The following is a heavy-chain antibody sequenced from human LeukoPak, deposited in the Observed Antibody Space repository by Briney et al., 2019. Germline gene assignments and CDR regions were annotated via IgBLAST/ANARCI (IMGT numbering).Heavy chain of an antibody. Sequence: PSETLSLTCTVSGGSISSYYWSWIRKPPGKGLEWFGYIYASGSTNYNPSLKSRVTLSVDTSKNQFSLKLTSVTAADTAMYYCARHSSVVRGWFDPWGQGTLVTVSS. CDR2: IYASGST. CDR1: GGSISSYY. J-gene: IGHJ5*02. V-gene: IGHV4-4*09. D-gene: IGHD2-15*01. CDR3: ARHSSVVRGWFDP.